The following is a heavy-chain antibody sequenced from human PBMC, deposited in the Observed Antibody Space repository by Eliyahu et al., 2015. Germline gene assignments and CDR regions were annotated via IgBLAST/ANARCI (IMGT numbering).Heavy chain of an antibody. D-gene: IGHD4-17*01. Sequence: EVQLVESGGGLIQPGRSLRLSCVAXGFXXDXYAMXWXRQGPGKGLEWVSGISWXSGSIGYTDSVKGRFTISRDNAKKSLYLQMNSLRAEDTALYYCAKESYGDYGRNFDYWGQGILVSVSS. CDR1: GFXXDXYA. V-gene: IGHV3-9*01. CDR3: AKESYGDYGRNFDY. J-gene: IGHJ4*02. CDR2: ISWXSGSI.